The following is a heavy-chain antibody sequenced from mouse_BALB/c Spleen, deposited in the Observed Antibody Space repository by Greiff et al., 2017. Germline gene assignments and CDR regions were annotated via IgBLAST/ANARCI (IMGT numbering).Heavy chain of an antibody. CDR3: ASLRYYYGRAWFAY. CDR2: IYPGSGST. CDR1: GYTFTDYV. J-gene: IGHJ3*01. V-gene: IGHV1-77*01. Sequence: QVHVKQSGPELVKPGASVKMSCKASGYTFTDYVISWVKQRTGQGLEWIGEIYPGSGSTYYNEKFKGKATLTADKSSNTAYMQLSSLTSEDSAVYFCASLRYYYGRAWFAYWGQGTLVTVSA. D-gene: IGHD1-1*01.